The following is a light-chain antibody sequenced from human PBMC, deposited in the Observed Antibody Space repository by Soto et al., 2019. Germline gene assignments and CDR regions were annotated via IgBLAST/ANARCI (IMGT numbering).Light chain of an antibody. J-gene: IGLJ1*01. V-gene: IGLV2-14*01. CDR1: SSDVGGYIY. CDR2: EIN. CDR3: SSYATSSTLYI. Sequence: ALNPPASVSATPGQSFTISCTGTSSDVGGYIYVSWYQQHSGKAPKLIVYEINNRPSGVSNRFSGSKSGNKATLNNSAFQAEDESDYYCSSYATSSTLYIFGTGTKV.